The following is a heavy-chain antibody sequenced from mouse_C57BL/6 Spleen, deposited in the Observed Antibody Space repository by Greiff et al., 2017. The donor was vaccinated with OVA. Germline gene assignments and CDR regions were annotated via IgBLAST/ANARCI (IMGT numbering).Heavy chain of an antibody. CDR1: GYTFTSYW. J-gene: IGHJ3*01. D-gene: IGHD2-3*01. CDR3: ARPGSYDSWFAY. Sequence: VKLQQPGAELVMPGASVKLSCKASGYTFTSYWMHWVKQRPGQGLEWIGEIDPSDSYTNYNQKFKGKSTLTVDKSSSSAYMQLSSLTSEDSAVYYCARPGSYDSWFAYWGQGTLVTVSA. CDR2: IDPSDSYT. V-gene: IGHV1-69*01.